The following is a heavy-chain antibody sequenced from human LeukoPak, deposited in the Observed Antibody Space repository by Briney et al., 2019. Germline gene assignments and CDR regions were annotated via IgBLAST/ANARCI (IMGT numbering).Heavy chain of an antibody. CDR1: GFTFSSYE. D-gene: IGHD2-15*01. V-gene: IGHV3-48*03. CDR3: AKAPVTTCSGAYCYPFDY. Sequence: GGSLRLSCAASGFTFSSYEMNWVRQAPGKGLEWVSYISRSGGTIYYADSVKGRFTISRDNAKNPLYLQMNSLRAGDAAVYYCAKAPVTTCSGAYCYPFDYWSQGTLVTVSS. CDR2: ISRSGGTI. J-gene: IGHJ4*02.